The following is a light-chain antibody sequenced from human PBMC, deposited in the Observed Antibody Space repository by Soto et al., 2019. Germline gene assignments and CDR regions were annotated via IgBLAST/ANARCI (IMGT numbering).Light chain of an antibody. V-gene: IGKV1-33*01. CDR3: PQYDNLPYT. Sequence: DIQMTQSPSSLSASVGDRVTITCQASQDSSNYLNWYQQKPGKAPKLLIYDASNCETWVPSRFSGSGSGTDVTVTISSLQPEDMATYYCPQYDNLPYTCGLGTKLDIK. CDR1: QDSSNY. CDR2: DAS. J-gene: IGKJ2*01.